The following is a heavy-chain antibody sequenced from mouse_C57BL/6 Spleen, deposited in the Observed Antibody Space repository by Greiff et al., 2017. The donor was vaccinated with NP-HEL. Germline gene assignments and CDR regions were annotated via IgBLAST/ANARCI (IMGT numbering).Heavy chain of an antibody. CDR1: GYTFTDYN. CDR3: ARESNYGNYEWFAY. D-gene: IGHD2-1*01. J-gene: IGHJ3*01. Sequence: VQLQQSGPELVKPGASVKIPCKASGYTFTDYNMDWVKQSHGKSLEWIGDINPNNGGTIYNQKFKGKATLTVDKSSSTAYMELRSLTSEDTAVYYCARESNYGNYEWFAYWGQGTLVTVSA. V-gene: IGHV1-18*01. CDR2: INPNNGGT.